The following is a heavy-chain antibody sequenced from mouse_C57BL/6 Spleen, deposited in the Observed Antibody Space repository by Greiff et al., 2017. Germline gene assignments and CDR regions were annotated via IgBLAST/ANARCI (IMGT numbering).Heavy chain of an antibody. V-gene: IGHV6-3*01. J-gene: IGHJ1*03. D-gene: IGHD2-1*01. Sequence: EVKLVESGGGLVQPGGSMKLSCVASGFTFSNYWMNWVRQSPEKGLEWVAQIRLKSDNYATHYAESVKGRFTISRDDSKSSVYLQMNNLRAEDTRIYYCTRGNYGYFDVWGTGTTVTVSS. CDR2: IRLKSDNYAT. CDR3: TRGNYGYFDV. CDR1: GFTFSNYW.